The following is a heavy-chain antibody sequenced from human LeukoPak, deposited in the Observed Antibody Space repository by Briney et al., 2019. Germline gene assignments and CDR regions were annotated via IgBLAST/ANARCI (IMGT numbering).Heavy chain of an antibody. J-gene: IGHJ4*02. Sequence: GGSLRLSCAASGFTFSSYGMHWVRQAPGKGLEWVAFIRYDGSNKYYADSVKGRFTISRDNSKNTLYLQMNSLRAEDTAVYYCAKGHVITSNLDYWGQGTLVTVSS. CDR2: IRYDGSNK. CDR3: AKGHVITSNLDY. V-gene: IGHV3-30*02. CDR1: GFTFSSYG. D-gene: IGHD3-22*01.